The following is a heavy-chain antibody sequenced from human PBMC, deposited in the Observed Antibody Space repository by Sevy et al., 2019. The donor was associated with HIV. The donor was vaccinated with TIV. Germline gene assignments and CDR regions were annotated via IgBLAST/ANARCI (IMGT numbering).Heavy chain of an antibody. V-gene: IGHV1-18*01. D-gene: IGHD3-3*01. CDR2: ISAYNGNT. CDR1: GYTFTSYG. CDR3: ARSRETYYDFWSGYYAYYYGMDV. J-gene: IGHJ6*02. Sequence: ASVKVSCKASGYTFTSYGIIWVRQAPGQGLEWMGWISAYNGNTNYAQKLQGRVTMTTDTSTSTAYMELRSLRSDDTAVYYCARSRETYYDFWSGYYAYYYGMDVWGQGTTVTVSS.